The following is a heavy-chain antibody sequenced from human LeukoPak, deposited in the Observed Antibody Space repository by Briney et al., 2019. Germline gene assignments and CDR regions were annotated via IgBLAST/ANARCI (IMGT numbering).Heavy chain of an antibody. CDR1: GGSISSHY. J-gene: IGHJ4*02. CDR3: ARGDETRDGYNYAFYFDY. CDR2: IYYSGST. D-gene: IGHD5-24*01. Sequence: SETLSLTCTVSGGSISSHYWSWIRQPPGKGLEWIGYIYYSGSTNYNLSLKSRVTISVDTSKNQFSLKLSSVTAADTAVYYCARGDETRDGYNYAFYFDYWGQGTLVTVSS. V-gene: IGHV4-59*11.